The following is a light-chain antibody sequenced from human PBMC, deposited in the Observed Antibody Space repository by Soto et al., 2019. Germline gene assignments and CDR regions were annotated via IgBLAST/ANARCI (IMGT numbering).Light chain of an antibody. J-gene: IGKJ1*01. CDR3: QQCNSYPWT. CDR1: QSISYW. V-gene: IGKV1-5*03. CDR2: KAS. Sequence: DIQMTQSPSTLSASVGDRVIITCRASQSISYWLAWYQQKPGKAPKLLIYKASSLESGVPSRFSGSGSGTEFTLTISSLQPDDFATYYCQQCNSYPWTFGQGTRVEIK.